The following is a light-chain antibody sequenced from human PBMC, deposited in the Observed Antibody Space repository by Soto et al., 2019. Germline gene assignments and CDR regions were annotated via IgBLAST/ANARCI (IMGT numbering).Light chain of an antibody. CDR1: QGISND. CDR3: LQHNSYPYT. V-gene: IGKV1-17*01. Sequence: DIQMTQSPSSLSASVGDRVTLTCRATQGISNDLGWYQQKPGKAPKRLIYAASRLQSGVPSRISGSGSGTEFTLTISSLQPEDFATYYCLQHNSYPYTFGQGTKLEIK. J-gene: IGKJ2*01. CDR2: AAS.